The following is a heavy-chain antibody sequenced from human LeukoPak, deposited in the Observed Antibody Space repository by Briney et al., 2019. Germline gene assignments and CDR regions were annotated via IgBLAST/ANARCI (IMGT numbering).Heavy chain of an antibody. J-gene: IGHJ4*02. CDR3: ARGRGATVITNFDY. CDR1: GYTFTGYW. D-gene: IGHD4-23*01. CDR2: ISPGDSDT. Sequence: GESLKISCKSSGYTFTGYWIGWVRPMPGKGLEWMGIISPGDSDTRYSPSFQGQVTMSADKSINTAYLQWGSLKASDTAMYYCARGRGATVITNFDYWGQGTLVTVSS. V-gene: IGHV5-51*01.